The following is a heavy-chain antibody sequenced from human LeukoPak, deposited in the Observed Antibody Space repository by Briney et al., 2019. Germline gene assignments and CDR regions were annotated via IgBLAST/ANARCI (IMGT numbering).Heavy chain of an antibody. CDR1: GYTFTDYY. J-gene: IGHJ4*02. Sequence: ASVKISCKASGYTFTDYYMHWVRQAPGQEFEWMGWINPNDGDTNYAQKFQGRVTMTRDTSISTAHMEVSRLRSDDTVVYYCARANFLYCSSTTCLFDYGGQGTLVTVSS. CDR3: ARANFLYCSSTTCLFDY. V-gene: IGHV1-2*02. D-gene: IGHD2-2*01. CDR2: INPNDGDT.